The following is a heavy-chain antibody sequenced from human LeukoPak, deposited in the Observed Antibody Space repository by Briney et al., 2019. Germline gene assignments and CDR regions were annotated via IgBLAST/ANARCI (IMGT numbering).Heavy chain of an antibody. V-gene: IGHV4-39*01. Sequence: SETLSLTCTVSGGSISSSSYYWGWIRQPPGTGLEWIGSIYYSGSTYYNPSLKSRVTISVDTSKNQFSLKLSSVTAADTAVYYCARHDRFVVVTAIDYWGQGTLVTVSS. CDR2: IYYSGST. CDR1: GGSISSSSYY. D-gene: IGHD2-21*02. J-gene: IGHJ4*02. CDR3: ARHDRFVVVTAIDY.